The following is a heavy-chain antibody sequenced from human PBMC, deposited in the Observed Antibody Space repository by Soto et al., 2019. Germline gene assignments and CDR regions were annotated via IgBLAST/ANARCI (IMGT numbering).Heavy chain of an antibody. Sequence: SLRLSCAASGFTVSSNYMSWVRQAPGKGLEWVSVIYSGGSTYYADSVKGRFTISRDNSKNTLYLQMNSLRAEDTAVYYCARGYYYDSSGYYYYYGMDVWGQGTTVTVSS. CDR1: GFTVSSNY. J-gene: IGHJ6*02. CDR2: IYSGGST. CDR3: ARGYYYDSSGYYYYYGMDV. V-gene: IGHV3-53*01. D-gene: IGHD3-22*01.